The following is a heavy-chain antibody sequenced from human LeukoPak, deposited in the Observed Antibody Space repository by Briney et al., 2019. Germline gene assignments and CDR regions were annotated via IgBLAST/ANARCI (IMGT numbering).Heavy chain of an antibody. D-gene: IGHD7-27*01. CDR1: GYTFNNYG. CDR2: ISASDGNT. V-gene: IGHV1-18*01. Sequence: ASVTVSCKASGYTFNNYGISWVRQAPGQGPEWMGWISASDGNTNYAQKFQGRVTMTTDTSTSTAYLELRSLRSDDTAVYYCAKGSTLGYWGQGTLVTVSS. J-gene: IGHJ4*02. CDR3: AKGSTLGY.